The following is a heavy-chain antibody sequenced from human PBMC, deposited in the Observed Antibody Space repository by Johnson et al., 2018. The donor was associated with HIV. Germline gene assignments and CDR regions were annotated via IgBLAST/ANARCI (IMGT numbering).Heavy chain of an antibody. CDR3: AKDRSGGALGAFDI. Sequence: QEQLVESGGGVVQPGRSLRLSCAASGFTFSSYGMHWVRQAPGKGLEWVAVISYDGNNKYYADSVKGRFTISRDNSKNTLYLQMNSLRAEDTAVYYCAKDRSGGALGAFDIWGQGTMVTFSS. D-gene: IGHD2-15*01. J-gene: IGHJ3*02. V-gene: IGHV3-30*18. CDR2: ISYDGNNK. CDR1: GFTFSSYG.